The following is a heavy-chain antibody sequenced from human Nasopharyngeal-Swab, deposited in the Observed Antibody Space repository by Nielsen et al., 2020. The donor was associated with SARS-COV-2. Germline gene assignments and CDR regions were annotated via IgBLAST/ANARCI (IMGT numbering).Heavy chain of an antibody. D-gene: IGHD3-9*01. CDR2: IKQDGGEK. CDR1: GFTFSSYW. CDR3: ARDSRFRFDRDYYYGMDV. Sequence: GGSLRLSCAASGFTFSSYWMSWVRQAPGKGLEWVANIKQDGGEKYYVDSVKGRFTISRDNAKNSLYLQMNSLRAEDTAVYYCARDSRFRFDRDYYYGMDVWGQGTTVTVSS. V-gene: IGHV3-7*01. J-gene: IGHJ6*02.